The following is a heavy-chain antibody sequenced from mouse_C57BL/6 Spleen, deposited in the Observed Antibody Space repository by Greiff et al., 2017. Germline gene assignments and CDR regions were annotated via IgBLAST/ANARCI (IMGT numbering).Heavy chain of an antibody. CDR3: ARLGYGNYEDY. D-gene: IGHD2-1*01. J-gene: IGHJ2*01. Sequence: VQLQQSGPELVKPGASVKIPCKASGYTFTDSNMDWVKQSHGKSLEWIGDINPNNGGTIYNQKFKGKATLTVDKSSSTAYMELRSLTSEDTAVYYCARLGYGNYEDYWGQGTTLTVSS. V-gene: IGHV1-18*01. CDR1: GYTFTDSN. CDR2: INPNNGGT.